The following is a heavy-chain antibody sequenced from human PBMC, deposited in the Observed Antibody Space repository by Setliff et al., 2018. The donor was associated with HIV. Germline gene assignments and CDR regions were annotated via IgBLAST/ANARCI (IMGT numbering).Heavy chain of an antibody. CDR1: GGPITSNTYF. CDR3: ARRRGQKATGWYYFDF. CDR2: IYHSGNT. J-gene: IGHJ4*02. V-gene: IGHV4-39*01. Sequence: SETLSLTCSVSGGPITSNTYFWDWIRQAPGKGLEWIGSIYHSGNTYYNPSLKSRVSISVDTSKRQFSLKLTSVPAGDSALYYCARRRGQKATGWYYFDFWGQGALVTVSS. D-gene: IGHD6-19*01.